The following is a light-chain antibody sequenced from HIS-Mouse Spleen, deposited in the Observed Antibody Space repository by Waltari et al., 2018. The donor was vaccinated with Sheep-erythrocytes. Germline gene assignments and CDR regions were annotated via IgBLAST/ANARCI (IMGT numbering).Light chain of an antibody. CDR1: TLGDNY. CDR2: QDS. V-gene: IGLV3-1*01. Sequence: SYELTQPPSVSVSPGQTASITCPGDTLGDNYACWYQQKPGHSPVLVIYQDSKRPSGIPERFSGSNSGNTATLTISGTQAMDEADYYCQAWDSSTVVFGGGTKLTVL. CDR3: QAWDSSTVV. J-gene: IGLJ2*01.